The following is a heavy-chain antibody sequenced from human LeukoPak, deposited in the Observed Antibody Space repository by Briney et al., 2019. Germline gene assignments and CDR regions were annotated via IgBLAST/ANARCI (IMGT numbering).Heavy chain of an antibody. CDR3: ARPPSYYGDYFDY. CDR1: GYSFTSYW. CDR2: IYPGDSDT. D-gene: IGHD4-17*01. J-gene: IGHJ4*02. V-gene: IGHV5-51*01. Sequence: GESPKISCKGSGYSFTSYWIGWVRQMPGKGLEWMGIIYPGDSDTRYSPSFQGQVTISADKSISTAYLQWSSLTASDTAMYYCARPPSYYGDYFDYWGQGTLVTVSS.